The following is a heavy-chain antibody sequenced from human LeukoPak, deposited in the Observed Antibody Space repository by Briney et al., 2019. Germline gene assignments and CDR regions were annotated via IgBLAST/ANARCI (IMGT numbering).Heavy chain of an antibody. CDR3: ARASSWYRLFDY. CDR1: GFTFSSRW. V-gene: IGHV3-74*01. Sequence: GGSLRLSCGASGFTFSSRWLHWVRQAPGKGLEWVSRIDGDGSSTNYADSVKGRFTISRDNSKNTLYLQMNSLRAEDTAVYYCARASSWYRLFDYWGQGTLVTVSS. J-gene: IGHJ4*02. D-gene: IGHD6-13*01. CDR2: IDGDGSST.